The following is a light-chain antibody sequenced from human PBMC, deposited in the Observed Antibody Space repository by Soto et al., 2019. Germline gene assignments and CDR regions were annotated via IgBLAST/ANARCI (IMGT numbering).Light chain of an antibody. CDR3: QQYVGSGPVT. Sequence: ETVLTQSPGTLFLSPGQRPTLSGRASQSVSSSNLAWYQQKPGQAPRLLIYGASSRATGIPDRFSGSGSGTDFTLTISGLEPEDFAVYFCQQYVGSGPVTFGGGTKVEVK. J-gene: IGKJ4*01. CDR1: QSVSSSN. V-gene: IGKV3-20*01. CDR2: GAS.